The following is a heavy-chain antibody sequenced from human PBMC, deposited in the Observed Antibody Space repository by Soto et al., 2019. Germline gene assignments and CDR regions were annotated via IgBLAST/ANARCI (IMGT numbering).Heavy chain of an antibody. CDR3: ARLRAVARKPGAYFDY. CDR1: GDSVSSNSAA. CDR2: TYYRSKWYN. D-gene: IGHD6-19*01. Sequence: SQTLSLTCAISGDSVSSNSAAWNWIRQSPSRGLEWLGRTYYRSKWYNDYAVSVKSRITINPDTSKNQFSLQLNSVTPEDTAVYYCARLRAVARKPGAYFDYWGQGTLVTVSS. J-gene: IGHJ4*02. V-gene: IGHV6-1*01.